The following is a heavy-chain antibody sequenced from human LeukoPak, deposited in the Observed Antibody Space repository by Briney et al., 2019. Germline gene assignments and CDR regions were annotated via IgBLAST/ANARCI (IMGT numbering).Heavy chain of an antibody. J-gene: IGHJ4*02. V-gene: IGHV1-2*02. D-gene: IGHD3-10*01. CDR3: ARYYYGSGSPDY. CDR1: GYTFTGYY. CDR2: INPNSGGT. Sequence: ASVKVSCKASGYTFTGYYMHWVRQAPGQGLEWMGWINPNSGGTNYAQKFQGRVTMTRDTSISIAYMELSRLRSDDTAVYYCARYYYGSGSPDYWGQGTLVTVSS.